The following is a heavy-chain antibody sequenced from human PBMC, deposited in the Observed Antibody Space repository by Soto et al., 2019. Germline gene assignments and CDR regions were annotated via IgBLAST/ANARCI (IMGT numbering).Heavy chain of an antibody. Sequence: EVQLVESGGGLVQPGGSLRLSCVVSGFTFSNYWMSWVRQAPGKGLEWVADIKQDGSEKYYVDSVKGRFTISRDNAKNSLYLQMNSLRSEDTAMYYWARGAYDYGDYVDAFDIWGQGTMVTVSS. V-gene: IGHV3-7*01. CDR1: GFTFSNYW. J-gene: IGHJ3*02. CDR3: ARGAYDYGDYVDAFDI. D-gene: IGHD4-17*01. CDR2: IKQDGSEK.